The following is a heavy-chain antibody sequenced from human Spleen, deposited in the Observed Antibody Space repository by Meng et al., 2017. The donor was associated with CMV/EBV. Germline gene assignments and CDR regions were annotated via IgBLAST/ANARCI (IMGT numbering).Heavy chain of an antibody. Sequence: FSLSNSGMGVGWLRQPPGKALEWLALIYWDDDKRYSPSLKSRLTITKDTSKNQVVLTMTNMDPVDTATYYCAHRDYCSGGTCTFDYWGQGTLVTVSS. D-gene: IGHD2-15*01. CDR1: FSLSNSGMG. V-gene: IGHV2-5*02. CDR3: AHRDYCSGGTCTFDY. J-gene: IGHJ4*02. CDR2: IYWDDDK.